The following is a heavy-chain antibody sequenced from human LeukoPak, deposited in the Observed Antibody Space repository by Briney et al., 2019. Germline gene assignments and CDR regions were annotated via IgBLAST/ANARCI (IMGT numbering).Heavy chain of an antibody. CDR1: GFTLSSYA. Sequence: GGSLRLSCAASGFTLSSYAMSWVRQGPGKGLEWVSAISVSGNTYHADSVKGRFTISRDSYKNTLYLQMNSLRAEDTAVYYCARRAGEYSHPYDYWGQGTLVTVSS. J-gene: IGHJ4*02. CDR3: ARRAGEYSHPYDY. CDR2: ISVSGNT. V-gene: IGHV3-23*01. D-gene: IGHD4-17*01.